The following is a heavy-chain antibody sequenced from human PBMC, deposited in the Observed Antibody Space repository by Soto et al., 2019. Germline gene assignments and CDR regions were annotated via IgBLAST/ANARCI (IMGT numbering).Heavy chain of an antibody. J-gene: IGHJ6*02. CDR3: AKNGQPPYYYYGLDV. D-gene: IGHD2-8*01. CDR1: GYTFTRYG. V-gene: IGHV1-18*01. Sequence: QGHLVQSGAEVKKPGTSVKVSCKASGYTFTRYGISWVRQAPGQGLEWMGWISGYNGDTNYAQNLQGRVHMTIDTSTSTAYMELRSLTSDDTAVYYCAKNGQPPYYYYGLDVWGQGTTVTVSS. CDR2: ISGYNGDT.